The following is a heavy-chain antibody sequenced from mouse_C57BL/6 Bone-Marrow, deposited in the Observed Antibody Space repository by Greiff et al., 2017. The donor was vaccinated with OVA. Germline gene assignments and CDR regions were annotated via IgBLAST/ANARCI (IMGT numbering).Heavy chain of an antibody. CDR3: TRGGLYAMDY. V-gene: IGHV1-15*01. CDR1: GYTFTDYE. J-gene: IGHJ4*01. CDR2: IDPETGGT. Sequence: ESGAELVRPGASVTLSCKASGYTFTDYEMHWVKQTPVHGLEWIGAIDPETGGTAYNQKFKGKAILTADKSSSTAYMELRSLTSEDSAVYYCTRGGLYAMDYWGQGTSVTVSS.